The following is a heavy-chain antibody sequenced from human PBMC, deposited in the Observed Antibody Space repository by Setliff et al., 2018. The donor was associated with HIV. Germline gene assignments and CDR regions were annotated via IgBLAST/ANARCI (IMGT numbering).Heavy chain of an antibody. CDR2: ISSGGRNI. Sequence: GGSLRLSCAASGFSFSTYAMHWVRQAPGKGLEWVSVISYISSGGRNIYYADSVKGRFTISRDNAKNSLYLQMNSLRADDTAVYYCARAVDSSGWEAADFWGQGTLVTVSS. CDR3: ARAVDSSGWEAADF. J-gene: IGHJ4*02. V-gene: IGHV3-48*03. CDR1: GFSFSTYA. D-gene: IGHD6-19*01.